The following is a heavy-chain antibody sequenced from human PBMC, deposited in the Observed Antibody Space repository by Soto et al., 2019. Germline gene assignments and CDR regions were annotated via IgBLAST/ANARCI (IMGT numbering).Heavy chain of an antibody. CDR3: ARVAVNTAMVSGELDY. J-gene: IGHJ4*02. CDR1: GYTFTSYG. Sequence: ASVKVSCKASGYTFTSYGISWVRQAPGQGLEWMGWISAYNGNTNYAQKLQGRVTMTTDTSTSTAYMELRSLRSDDTAVYYCARVAVNTAMVSGELDYWGQGTLVTVSS. CDR2: ISAYNGNT. V-gene: IGHV1-18*01. D-gene: IGHD5-18*01.